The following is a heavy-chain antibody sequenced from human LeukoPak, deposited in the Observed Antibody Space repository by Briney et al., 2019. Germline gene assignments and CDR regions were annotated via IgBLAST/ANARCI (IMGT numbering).Heavy chain of an antibody. V-gene: IGHV1-18*01. CDR1: GYTFTSYG. Sequence: VASETVSCKASGYTFTSYGISWVRQAPGQGLEGMGWISAYNGNTNYAQKLQGRVTMTTDTSTSTAYMELRSLRSDDTAVYYCARFTSVAACDYWGQGTLVTVSS. D-gene: IGHD6-19*01. CDR2: ISAYNGNT. CDR3: ARFTSVAACDY. J-gene: IGHJ4*02.